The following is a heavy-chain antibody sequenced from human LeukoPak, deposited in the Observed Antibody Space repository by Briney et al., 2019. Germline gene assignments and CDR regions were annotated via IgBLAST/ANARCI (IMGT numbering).Heavy chain of an antibody. D-gene: IGHD5-12*01. CDR1: GGSISSYY. V-gene: IGHV4-59*01. Sequence: SETLSLTCTVSGGSISSYYWSWIRQPPGKGLEWIGYIYYSGSTNYNPSLKSRVTISVDTSKNQFSLKLSSVTAADTAVYYCARARGSGPKNAFDIWGQGTMVTASS. CDR3: ARARGSGPKNAFDI. CDR2: IYYSGST. J-gene: IGHJ3*02.